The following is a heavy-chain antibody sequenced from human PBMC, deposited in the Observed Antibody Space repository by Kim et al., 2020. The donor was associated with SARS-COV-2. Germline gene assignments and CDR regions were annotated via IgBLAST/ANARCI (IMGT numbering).Heavy chain of an antibody. D-gene: IGHD3-22*01. CDR3: AKVPTYYYDSTGYYA. V-gene: IGHV3-23*01. CDR1: GFTFSSYA. J-gene: IGHJ5*02. Sequence: GGSLRLSCAASGFTFSSYAMSWVRQAPGKGLEWVSSISGSGGSTYYADSLKGRFTISRDNYKNTLYLQMNSLRAEDTAVYYCAKVPTYYYDSTGYYAWGQGTLVTVSS. CDR2: ISGSGGST.